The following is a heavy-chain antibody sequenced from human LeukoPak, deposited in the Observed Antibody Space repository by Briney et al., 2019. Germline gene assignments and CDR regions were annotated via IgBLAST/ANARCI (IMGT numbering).Heavy chain of an antibody. Sequence: GGSLRLSCAAPGFTFNSYAMSWVRQAPGKGLEWVSAISGSGGSTYYADSVKGRFTISRDNSKNTLYLQMNSLRAEDAAVYYCSKRITMIVVVGYFDYWGQGTLVTVSS. D-gene: IGHD3-22*01. CDR3: SKRITMIVVVGYFDY. CDR1: GFTFNSYA. V-gene: IGHV3-23*01. J-gene: IGHJ4*02. CDR2: ISGSGGST.